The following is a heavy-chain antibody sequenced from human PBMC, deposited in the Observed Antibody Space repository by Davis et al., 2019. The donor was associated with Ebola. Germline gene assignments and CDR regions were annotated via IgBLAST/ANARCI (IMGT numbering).Heavy chain of an antibody. J-gene: IGHJ3*02. V-gene: IGHV4-59*12. D-gene: IGHD2-2*01. CDR2: IYYSGST. CDR1: GGSISSYY. CDR3: ARDRYCSSTSCYSNADAFDI. Sequence: GSLRLSCTVSGGSISSYYWSWIRQPPGKGLEWIGYIYYSGSTNYNPSLKSRVTMSVDTSKNQFSLKLSSVTAADTAVYYCARDRYCSSTSCYSNADAFDIWGQGTKVTVSS.